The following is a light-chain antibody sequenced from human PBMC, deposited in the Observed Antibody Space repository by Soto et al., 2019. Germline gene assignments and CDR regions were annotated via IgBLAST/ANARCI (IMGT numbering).Light chain of an antibody. J-gene: IGLJ2*01. CDR2: DVN. V-gene: IGLV2-14*03. CDR1: SSDVGGYNY. CDR3: ASFTRSVTVV. Sequence: QSALTQPASVSGSPGQSITISCAGTSSDVGGYNYVSWYQQHPGKVPRPIISDVNKRPSGVSDRFSGSKSGNTASLTISGLQAEDEADYYCASFTRSVTVVFGGGTKLTVL.